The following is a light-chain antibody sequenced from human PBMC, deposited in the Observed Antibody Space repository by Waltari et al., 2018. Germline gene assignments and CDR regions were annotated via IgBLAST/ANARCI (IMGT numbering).Light chain of an antibody. Sequence: SVLYSSNNKYYLAWYQQKPGQPPKLLIYWASTRESGVPDRFSGSGSGTDFTLTISSLQAEDVAVYYCQQYYSTPLTFGPGTKVDIK. J-gene: IGKJ3*01. CDR3: QQYYSTPLT. CDR1: SVLYSSNNKYY. CDR2: WAS. V-gene: IGKV4-1*01.